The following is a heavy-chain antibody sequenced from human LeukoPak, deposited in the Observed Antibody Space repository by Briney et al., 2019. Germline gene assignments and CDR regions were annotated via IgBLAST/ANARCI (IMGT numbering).Heavy chain of an antibody. Sequence: TGGSLRLSCAAPGFTFSLYWMNWVRRAPGKGLEWVANIKQDGSEKNYVDSVKGRFTISRDNAKNSLYLQMNNLRVEDTAMYYCAGGTGFIIKDWGQGTLVTVSS. J-gene: IGHJ4*02. V-gene: IGHV3-7*03. CDR1: GFTFSLYW. D-gene: IGHD3-9*01. CDR3: AGGTGFIIKD. CDR2: IKQDGSEK.